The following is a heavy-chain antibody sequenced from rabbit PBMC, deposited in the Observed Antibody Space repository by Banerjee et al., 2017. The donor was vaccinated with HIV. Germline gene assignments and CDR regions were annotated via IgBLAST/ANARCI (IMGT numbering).Heavy chain of an antibody. CDR1: GFDFSSRYW. Sequence: QEHLEESGGDLVKPEGSLTLTCKASGFDFSSRYWICWVRQAPGKGLEWIACIYGGASSDTYYASWAKGRFTISKTSSTTVTLQMTSLTAADTATYFCARDRSNEHYYGMDLWGPGTLVTVS. J-gene: IGHJ6*01. CDR3: ARDRSNEHYYGMDL. D-gene: IGHD1-1*01. CDR2: IYGGASSDT. V-gene: IGHV1S45*01.